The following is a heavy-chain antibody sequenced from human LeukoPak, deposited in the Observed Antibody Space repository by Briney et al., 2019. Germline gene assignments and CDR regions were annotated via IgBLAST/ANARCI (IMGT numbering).Heavy chain of an antibody. Sequence: PGGSLRLSCGASGFNFSNYEMNWVRQAPGKGLEWTSYISDSGGTTYYADSVKGRFTISRDNAKNSVFLQIDSLRAEDTAVYYCARDTSIVGVTGAGFDYWGQGTLVTVSS. V-gene: IGHV3-48*03. J-gene: IGHJ4*02. CDR1: GFNFSNYE. CDR3: ARDTSIVGVTGAGFDY. CDR2: ISDSGGTT. D-gene: IGHD1-26*01.